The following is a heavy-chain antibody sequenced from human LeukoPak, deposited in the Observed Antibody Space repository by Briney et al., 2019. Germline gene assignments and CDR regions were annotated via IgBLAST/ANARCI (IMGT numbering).Heavy chain of an antibody. D-gene: IGHD1-26*01. CDR3: ARDIPYPSGSYYVSAFDI. J-gene: IGHJ3*02. Sequence: ASVKVSCKASGGTFSSYAISWVRQAPGQGLEWMGGIIPIFGTANYAQKFQGRVTITADESTSTAYMELSSLRSEDTAVYYCARDIPYPSGSYYVSAFDIWGQGTMVTVSS. V-gene: IGHV1-69*01. CDR2: IIPIFGTA. CDR1: GGTFSSYA.